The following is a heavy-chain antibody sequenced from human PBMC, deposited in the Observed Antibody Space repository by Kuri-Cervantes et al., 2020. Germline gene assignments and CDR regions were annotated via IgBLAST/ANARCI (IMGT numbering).Heavy chain of an antibody. V-gene: IGHV4-61*02. CDR3: ARADRVWYDFWSGYYSFDY. CDR1: GGSISSSSYY. Sequence: SETLSLTCTVSGGSISSSSYYWSWIRQPAGKGLEWIGRIYTSGSTNYNPSLKSRVTISVDTSKNQFSLKLSSVTAADTAVYYCARADRVWYDFWSGYYSFDYWGQGTLVTVSS. D-gene: IGHD3-3*01. CDR2: IYTSGST. J-gene: IGHJ4*02.